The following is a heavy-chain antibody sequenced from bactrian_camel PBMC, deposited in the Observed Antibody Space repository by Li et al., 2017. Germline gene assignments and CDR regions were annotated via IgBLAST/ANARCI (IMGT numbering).Heavy chain of an antibody. V-gene: IGHV3S40*01. CDR2: IHTGGGVT. J-gene: IGHJ4*01. Sequence: VQLVESGGGLVQPGGSLRLSCAASGFTFSSYYMSWVRQAPGKGLEWVSAIHTGGGVTHYAEPMKGRFTIFGDNAKNTVILQMNGLKLEDSAVYYCVREKANTVTMGDLQNWGQGTQVTVS. CDR3: VREKANTVTMGDLQN. D-gene: IGHD3*01. CDR1: GFTFSSYY.